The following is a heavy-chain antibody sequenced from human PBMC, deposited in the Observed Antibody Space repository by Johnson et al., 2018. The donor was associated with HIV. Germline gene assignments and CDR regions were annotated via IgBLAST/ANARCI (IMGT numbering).Heavy chain of an antibody. Sequence: QEKLVESGGGLVKPGGSLRLSCAASGFTFSDYYMGWIRQAPGKGLDWVSSISSSAISFYYADSVKGRFTISRDNAKNSVYLQMNSLRVEDTALYYCAKDLGGYSSGWYGDALDIWGQGTMVTVSS. J-gene: IGHJ3*02. CDR3: AKDLGGYSSGWYGDALDI. CDR1: GFTFSDYY. D-gene: IGHD6-19*01. V-gene: IGHV3-11*01. CDR2: ISSSAISF.